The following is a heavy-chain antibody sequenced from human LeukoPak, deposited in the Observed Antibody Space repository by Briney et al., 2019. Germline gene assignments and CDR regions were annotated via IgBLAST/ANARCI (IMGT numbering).Heavy chain of an antibody. CDR2: IIGSGSNT. CDR3: AKGVLRTGGDY. V-gene: IGHV3-23*01. J-gene: IGHJ4*02. Sequence: GGSLRLSCAASGFTFSSYAMTWVRQAPGKGLEWVSSIIGSGSNTYYADSVKGRFTISRDNSKNTRYLQMNSLRAEDTAVYYCAKGVLRTGGDYWGQGTLVTVSS. D-gene: IGHD3-16*01. CDR1: GFTFSSYA.